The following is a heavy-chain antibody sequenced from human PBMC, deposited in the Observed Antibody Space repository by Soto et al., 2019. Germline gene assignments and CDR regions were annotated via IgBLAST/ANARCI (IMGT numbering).Heavy chain of an antibody. V-gene: IGHV4-34*01. Sequence: SETLSLTCAVYGGSFSGYYWIWIRQPPGKGLEWIGESNHSGITHYKPSLKSRVTISVDTSKNQFSLKLSSVTAADTAVYYCARRAASLRSTNFHYYGLDVWGQGPTITVYS. D-gene: IGHD6-6*01. J-gene: IGHJ6*02. CDR2: SNHSGIT. CDR3: ARRAASLRSTNFHYYGLDV. CDR1: GGSFSGYY.